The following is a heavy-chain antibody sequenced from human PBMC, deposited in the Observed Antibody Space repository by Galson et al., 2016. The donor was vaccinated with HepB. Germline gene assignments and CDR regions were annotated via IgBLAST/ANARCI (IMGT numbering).Heavy chain of an antibody. Sequence: VYLQESGPGLVKPSQTLSLTCTVSGDSNTNGRYHYWSWIRHADGKGPEWAGLMYTSGSTNYNPSLKGRVTISLDTSKNQVSLKLKSVTAADTAIYYCARELGSWGQGTLVTVSS. CDR3: ARELGS. V-gene: IGHV4-61*02. J-gene: IGHJ5*02. CDR2: MYTSGST. CDR1: GDSNTNGRYHY. D-gene: IGHD3-16*01.